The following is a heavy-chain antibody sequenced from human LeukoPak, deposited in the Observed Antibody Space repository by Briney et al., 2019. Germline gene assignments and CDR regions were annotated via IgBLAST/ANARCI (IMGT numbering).Heavy chain of an antibody. D-gene: IGHD2-15*01. Sequence: GGSLRLSCAASGYSFSAYWMTWVRQAPGTGLEWVANINPAGTETYYVDPVKGRFTVSRDNAKNLLYLQMNSLRAEDTAVYHCARFGYVAAVDVWGQGTLVTVSS. CDR1: GYSFSAYW. CDR2: INPAGTET. CDR3: ARFGYVAAVDV. V-gene: IGHV3-7*01. J-gene: IGHJ4*02.